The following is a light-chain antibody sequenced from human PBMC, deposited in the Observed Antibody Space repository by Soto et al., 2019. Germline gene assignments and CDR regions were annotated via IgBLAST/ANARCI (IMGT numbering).Light chain of an antibody. CDR3: QQYYSYPRT. CDR1: HTINSW. J-gene: IGKJ1*01. V-gene: IGKV1-5*01. Sequence: DIQMTQSPSTLSASVGDRVTITCRASHTINSWLAWYQQKPGKAPKVLIFDASSLQSGVPSRFSGSGSGTDFTLTISCLQSEDFATYYCQQYYSYPRTFGQGTKVDI. CDR2: DAS.